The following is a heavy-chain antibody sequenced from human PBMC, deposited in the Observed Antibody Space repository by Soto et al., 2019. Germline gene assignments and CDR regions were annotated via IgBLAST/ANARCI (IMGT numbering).Heavy chain of an antibody. CDR1: GYSFTSYW. CDR3: VSAGCSGGSCYRV. J-gene: IGHJ4*02. V-gene: IGHV5-10-1*01. Sequence: GESLKISCKGSGYSFTSYWISWVRQMPGEGLEWMGRIDPSDSYTNYSPSFQGHVTISADKSISTAFLQWSSLKASDTAMYYCVSAGCSGGSCYRVWGQGILVPVSS. D-gene: IGHD2-15*01. CDR2: IDPSDSYT.